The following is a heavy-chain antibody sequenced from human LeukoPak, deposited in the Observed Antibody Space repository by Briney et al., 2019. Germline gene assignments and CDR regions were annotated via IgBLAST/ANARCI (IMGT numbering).Heavy chain of an antibody. CDR2: ISGSGGST. CDR1: GLTFSSYA. D-gene: IGHD5-18*01. J-gene: IGHJ4*02. V-gene: IGHV3-23*01. CDR3: AARIQLWLRDY. Sequence: GGSLRLSCAASGLTFSSYAMSWVRQAPGKGLEWVSGISGSGGSTYYADSVKGRFTISRDNSENTLYLQMNSLRAEDTAEYYCAARIQLWLRDYWGQGTLVTVSS.